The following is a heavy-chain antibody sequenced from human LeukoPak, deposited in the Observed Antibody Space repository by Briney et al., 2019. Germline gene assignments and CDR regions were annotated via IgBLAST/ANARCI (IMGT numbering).Heavy chain of an antibody. V-gene: IGHV1-2*02. Sequence: ASVKVSCKASGYTLTGYYMHWVRQAPGQGLEWMGWINPNSGGTNYAQKFQGRVTMTRDTSISTAYMELSRLRSDGTAVYYCARLAISSPILDAFDIWGQGTMVTVSS. D-gene: IGHD2-2*02. CDR2: INPNSGGT. J-gene: IGHJ3*02. CDR1: GYTLTGYY. CDR3: ARLAISSPILDAFDI.